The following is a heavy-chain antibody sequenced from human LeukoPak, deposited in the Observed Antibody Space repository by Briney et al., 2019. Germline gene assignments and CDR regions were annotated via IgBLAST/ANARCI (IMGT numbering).Heavy chain of an antibody. D-gene: IGHD3-22*01. J-gene: IGHJ3*02. CDR1: GFTFSNYA. V-gene: IGHV3-30-3*01. Sequence: GGSLRLSCAASGFTFSNYAMHWVRQGLVKGLESMAVVSHDGIQTYYVDSVKGRFTISRDKSKNTLYLQMNSLRAEDTAVYYCAKAGPSAVITTGAFDIWGQGTMVTVSS. CDR2: VSHDGIQT. CDR3: AKAGPSAVITTGAFDI.